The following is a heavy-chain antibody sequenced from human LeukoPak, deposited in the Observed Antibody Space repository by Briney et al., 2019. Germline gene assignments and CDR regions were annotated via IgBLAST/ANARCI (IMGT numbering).Heavy chain of an antibody. CDR2: ISYDGSNK. D-gene: IGHD3-10*01. CDR1: GFTFSSYG. CDR3: ARDPVYYGSGSPFDY. J-gene: IGHJ4*02. Sequence: GGSLRLSCAASGFTFSSYGMHWVRQAPGKGLEWVAVISYDGSNKYYADSVKGRFTISRDNSKNTLYLQMNSLRAEDTAVYYCARDPVYYGSGSPFDYWGQGTLVTVSS. V-gene: IGHV3-30*03.